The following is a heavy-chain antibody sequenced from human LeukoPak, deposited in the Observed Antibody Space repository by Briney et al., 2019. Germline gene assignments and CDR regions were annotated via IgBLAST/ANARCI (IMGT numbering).Heavy chain of an antibody. V-gene: IGHV3-23*01. D-gene: IGHD3-3*01. CDR3: ARDNDFWSGYNFDY. Sequence: PGGSLRLSCAASGFTFSSYAMSWVRQAPGKGLEWVSAISGSGGSTYYADSVKGRFTISRDNSKNTLYLQMNSLRAEDTAVYYCARDNDFWSGYNFDYWGQGTLVTVSS. CDR1: GFTFSSYA. CDR2: ISGSGGST. J-gene: IGHJ4*02.